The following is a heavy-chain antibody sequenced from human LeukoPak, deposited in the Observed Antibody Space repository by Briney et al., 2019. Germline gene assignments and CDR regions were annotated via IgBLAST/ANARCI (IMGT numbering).Heavy chain of an antibody. J-gene: IGHJ3*02. CDR1: GYAFTGYY. V-gene: IGHV1-2*02. Sequence: ASVKVSCKASGYAFTGYYIHWVRQAPGQGLEWMGWINPNSGGTNYAQKFQGRVTMTRDTSISTAYMELSRLRSDDTAVYYCARSAYSSSNIWGQGTMVTVSS. CDR3: ARSAYSSSNI. CDR2: INPNSGGT. D-gene: IGHD6-6*01.